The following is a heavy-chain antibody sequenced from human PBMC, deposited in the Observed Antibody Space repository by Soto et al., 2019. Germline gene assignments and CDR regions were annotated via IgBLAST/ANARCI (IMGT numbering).Heavy chain of an antibody. CDR2: IYYSGST. CDR1: GGSISSGGYY. CDR3: AREGGIVGGTAGEY. D-gene: IGHD1-26*01. V-gene: IGHV4-31*01. J-gene: IGHJ4*02. Sequence: QVQLQESGPGLVKPSQTLSLTCTVSGGSISSGGYYWSWIRQHPGKGLEWIGYIYYSGSTYYNPFPKGSVTISVETAKDQFSLKLRSVTGGDTAVYYCAREGGIVGGTAGEYWGQGTLVTVSS.